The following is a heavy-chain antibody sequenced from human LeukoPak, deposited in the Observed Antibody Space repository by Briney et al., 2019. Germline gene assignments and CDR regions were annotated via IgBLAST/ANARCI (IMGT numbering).Heavy chain of an antibody. CDR3: ALFSWPYY. Sequence: PGGSLRLSCAASEFTFSSNWMHWVCQAPWRGLVWVSRIKSDGSSTSYADSVKGRFTISRDNAKNTLYLQMNSLRAEDTAVYYCALFSWPYYWGQGTLVTVSS. CDR1: EFTFSSNW. CDR2: IKSDGSST. J-gene: IGHJ4*02. V-gene: IGHV3-74*01.